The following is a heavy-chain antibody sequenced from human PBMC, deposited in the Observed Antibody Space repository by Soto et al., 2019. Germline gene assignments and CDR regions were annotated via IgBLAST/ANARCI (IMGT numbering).Heavy chain of an antibody. CDR1: GGSFSGYY. D-gene: IGHD3-10*01. CDR2: INHSGST. V-gene: IGHV4-34*01. Sequence: SETLSLTCAVYGGSFSGYYWSWIRQPPGKGLEWIGEINHSGSTWYNPSLESRVTISVDTSKDQFSLKLRSVTAADTAVYYCARVRGSGNYAAYYFDSWGQGTLVTVSS. J-gene: IGHJ4*01. CDR3: ARVRGSGNYAAYYFDS.